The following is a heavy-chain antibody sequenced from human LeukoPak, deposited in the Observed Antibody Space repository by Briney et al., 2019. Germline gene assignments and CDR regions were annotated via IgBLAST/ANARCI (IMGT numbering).Heavy chain of an antibody. J-gene: IGHJ4*02. D-gene: IGHD1-7*01. CDR2: IHYSGGT. Sequence: SETLCLTCTVSGGSISSSIYYCGWIRQPPGKWLEWIGSIHYSGGTYYNPSLKSRVTISVDTSNNQFSLKLSSVPAADTAVYYCARLITATTDYWGQGTLVIVSS. CDR3: ARLITATTDY. CDR1: GGSISSSIYY. V-gene: IGHV4-39*01.